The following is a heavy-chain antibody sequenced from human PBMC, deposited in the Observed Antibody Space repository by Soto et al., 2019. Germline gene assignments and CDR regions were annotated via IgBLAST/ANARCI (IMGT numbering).Heavy chain of an antibody. Sequence: QVQLEQSGAEVKKPGSSVKVSCKSSGGTFSNSAISWVRQAPGQGLEWMGGIMPIFRTPDYAQKFQGRVTITADESTSTAYMELSGLRSDDTAVYYCARDKERPQLGGNYYYILDVWGQGTTVTVSS. CDR2: IMPIFRTP. D-gene: IGHD1-1*01. CDR3: ARDKERPQLGGNYYYILDV. V-gene: IGHV1-69*12. J-gene: IGHJ6*02. CDR1: GGTFSNSA.